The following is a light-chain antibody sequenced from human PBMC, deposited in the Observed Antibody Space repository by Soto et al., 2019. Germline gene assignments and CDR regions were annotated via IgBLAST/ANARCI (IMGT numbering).Light chain of an antibody. V-gene: IGLV2-11*01. CDR3: SSYAGTYTWV. CDR1: PRDVGGYNF. J-gene: IGLJ3*02. Sequence: QSALTQPRSVSGSPGQSVTISCTGTPRDVGGYNFVSWYQQHPGKAPKLLIYDVTNRPSGVPYRFSGSKSGNTASLTISGLQAEDEADFYCSSYAGTYTWVFGGGTKVTVL. CDR2: DVT.